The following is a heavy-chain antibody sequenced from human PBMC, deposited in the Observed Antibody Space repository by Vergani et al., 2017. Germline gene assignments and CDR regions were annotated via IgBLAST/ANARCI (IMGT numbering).Heavy chain of an antibody. CDR1: GAPISYWC. V-gene: IGHV4-4*07. CDR2: LCPSGST. D-gene: IGHD2-21*01. Sequence: QVQMQESGPGLVKTSETLSLTCSASGAPISYWCWSWLRQPAGKGLEWIGRLCPSGSTNYKPSLKSRVTMSLDTSKNQFSLHLYSVTAADTAVYYCARGALWWLRQIDSWGQGTLVTVSS. J-gene: IGHJ4*02. CDR3: ARGALWWLRQIDS.